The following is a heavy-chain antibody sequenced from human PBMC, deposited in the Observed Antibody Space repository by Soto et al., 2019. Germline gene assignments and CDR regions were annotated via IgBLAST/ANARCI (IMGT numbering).Heavy chain of an antibody. CDR3: ARDSGPDAFDI. J-gene: IGHJ3*02. D-gene: IGHD5-12*01. Sequence: ASVKVSCKASGYTFTGYYMHWVRQAPGQGLEWMGWINPNSGGTNCAQKLQGRVTMTTDTSTSTAYMELRSLRSDDTAVYYCARDSGPDAFDIWGQGTMVTVSS. CDR1: GYTFTGYY. CDR2: INPNSGGT. V-gene: IGHV1-2*02.